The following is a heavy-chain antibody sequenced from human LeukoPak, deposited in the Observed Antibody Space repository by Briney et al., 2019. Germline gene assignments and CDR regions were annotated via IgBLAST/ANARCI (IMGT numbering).Heavy chain of an antibody. CDR2: IYYSGST. Sequence: SETLSLTCTVSGGSISSSSYYWGWIRQPPGKGLEWIGSIYYSGSTYYNPSLKSRVTISVDTSKNQFSLKLSSVTAADTAVYYCASSRLRFLEWLYPDDAFDIWGQETMVTVSS. V-gene: IGHV4-39*01. D-gene: IGHD3-3*01. J-gene: IGHJ3*02. CDR1: GGSISSSSYY. CDR3: ASSRLRFLEWLYPDDAFDI.